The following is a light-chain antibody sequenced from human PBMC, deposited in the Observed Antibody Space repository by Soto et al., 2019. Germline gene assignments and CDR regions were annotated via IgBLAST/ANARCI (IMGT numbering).Light chain of an antibody. CDR1: QGISSY. Sequence: IQLTQSPSSLSASVADRVTITCRASQGISSYLAWYQQKPGKAPKLLIYAASTLQSGVPSRFSGSGSGTDFTLTISSLRPEDFATYYCQQLNSYPLITFGQGTRLEI. CDR2: AAS. V-gene: IGKV1-9*01. CDR3: QQLNSYPLIT. J-gene: IGKJ5*01.